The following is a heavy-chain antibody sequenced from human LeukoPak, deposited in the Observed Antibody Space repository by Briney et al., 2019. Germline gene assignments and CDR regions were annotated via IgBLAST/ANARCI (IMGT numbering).Heavy chain of an antibody. Sequence: TVKVSCKGSGFTFTSSAVQWVRQARGQRLEWIGWIVVGSGNTNYAQKFQERVTITRDMSTSTAYMELSSLRSEDTAVYYCAAVSSSGYYYDFDYWGQGTLVTVSS. CDR1: GFTFTSSA. V-gene: IGHV1-58*01. CDR3: AAVSSSGYYYDFDY. J-gene: IGHJ4*02. CDR2: IVVGSGNT. D-gene: IGHD3-22*01.